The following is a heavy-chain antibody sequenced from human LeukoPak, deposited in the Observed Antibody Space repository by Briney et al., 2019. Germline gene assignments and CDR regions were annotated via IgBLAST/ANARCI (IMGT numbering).Heavy chain of an antibody. Sequence: GGSLRLSCTASGFTFSSYSMNWVRQAPGKGLEWVSYISGSSSSIYYADSVKGRFTISRDNAKNSLYLQMNSLRAEDTAVYYCARPVGMDVWGQGTTVTVSS. CDR1: GFTFSSYS. CDR2: ISGSSSSI. CDR3: ARPVGMDV. V-gene: IGHV3-48*01. J-gene: IGHJ6*02.